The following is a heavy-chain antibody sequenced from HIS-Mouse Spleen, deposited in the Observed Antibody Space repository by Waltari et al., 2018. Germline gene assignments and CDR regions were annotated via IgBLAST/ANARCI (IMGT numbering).Heavy chain of an antibody. D-gene: IGHD3-3*01. J-gene: IGHJ3*02. CDR2: MNPNSGNT. CDR3: ARVLYDFWSGYYDAFDI. CDR1: GDTFTSYD. V-gene: IGHV1-8*01. Sequence: QVQLVQSGAEVKKPGASVKVSCKASGDTFTSYDSNWVRQATGQGLEWMGWMNPNSGNTGYAQKFQGRVTMTRNTSISTAYMELSSLRSEDTAVYYCARVLYDFWSGYYDAFDIWGQGTMVTVSS.